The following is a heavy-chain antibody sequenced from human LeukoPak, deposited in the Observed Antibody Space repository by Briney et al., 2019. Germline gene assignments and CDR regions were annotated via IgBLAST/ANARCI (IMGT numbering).Heavy chain of an antibody. CDR3: AVLTYQLLDYYFDY. CDR1: GFTFSSYS. D-gene: IGHD2-2*01. J-gene: IGHJ4*02. CDR2: ISSSGSTI. V-gene: IGHV3-48*01. Sequence: GGSLRLSCAASGFTFSSYSMNWVRQAPGKGLEWVSYISSSGSTIYYADSVKGRFTISRDNAKNSLYLQMNSLRAEDTAVYYWAVLTYQLLDYYFDYWGQGTLVTVSS.